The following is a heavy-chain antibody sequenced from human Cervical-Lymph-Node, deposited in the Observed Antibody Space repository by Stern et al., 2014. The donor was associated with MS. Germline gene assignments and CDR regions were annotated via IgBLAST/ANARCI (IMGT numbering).Heavy chain of an antibody. CDR2: FSYIGST. Sequence: VQLVESGPGLVKPSQTLSLTCTVSGASISTVGYYWSWIRQHPGKGLEWIAYFSYIGSTYYNPSLKSRVSISADTSKNQFSLNLTSVTAADTALYYCARSDRLWGSFDYWGQGTLVAVSS. CDR3: ARSDRLWGSFDY. CDR1: GASISTVGYY. J-gene: IGHJ4*02. V-gene: IGHV4-31*03. D-gene: IGHD3-16*01.